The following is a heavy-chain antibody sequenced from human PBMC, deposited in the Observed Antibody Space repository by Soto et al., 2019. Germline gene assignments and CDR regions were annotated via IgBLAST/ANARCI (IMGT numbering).Heavy chain of an antibody. D-gene: IGHD5-12*01. CDR3: AKWDGYGDH. CDR1: GFTFSSNS. CDR2: ISIGGDKT. V-gene: IGHV3-23*01. Sequence: PGGSLRLSCAASGFTFSSNSFTWVRQAPGKGLEYVSGISIGGDKTWHADSVKGRFTVSRDNSKNTVYLQMNSLRVDDTAVYYRAKWDGYGDHWGQGTLVTVSS. J-gene: IGHJ5*02.